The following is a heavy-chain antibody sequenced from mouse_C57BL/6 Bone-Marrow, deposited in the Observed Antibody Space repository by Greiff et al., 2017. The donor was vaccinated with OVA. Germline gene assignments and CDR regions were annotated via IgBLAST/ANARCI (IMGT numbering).Heavy chain of an antibody. J-gene: IGHJ3*01. V-gene: IGHV5-12*01. Sequence: EVKLVESGGGLVQPGGSLKLSCAASGFTFSDYYMYWVRQTPEKRLEWVAYISNGGGSTYYPDTVKGRFTISRDNAKNTLYLQMSRLKSEDTAMYYCARAGYDYDGFAYWGQGTLVTVSA. CDR1: GFTFSDYY. CDR2: ISNGGGST. CDR3: ARAGYDYDGFAY. D-gene: IGHD2-4*01.